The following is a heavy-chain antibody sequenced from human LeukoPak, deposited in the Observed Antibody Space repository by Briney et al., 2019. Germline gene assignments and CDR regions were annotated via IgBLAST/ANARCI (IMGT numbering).Heavy chain of an antibody. V-gene: IGHV1-18*01. CDR3: ARVITSEMARPWFDP. Sequence: GASVKVSCKASGYTFTSYGISWVRQAPGQGLEWMGWISAYNGNTNYAQKLKGRVTMTTDTSTSTAYMELRSLRSDDTAVYYCARVITSEMARPWFDPWGQGTLVTVSS. CDR2: ISAYNGNT. J-gene: IGHJ5*02. D-gene: IGHD5-24*01. CDR1: GYTFTSYG.